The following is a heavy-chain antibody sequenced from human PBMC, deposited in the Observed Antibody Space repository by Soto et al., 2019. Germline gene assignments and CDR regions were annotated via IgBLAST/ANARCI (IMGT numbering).Heavy chain of an antibody. D-gene: IGHD1-26*01. Sequence: QVQLQESGPGLVKPSQTLSLTSTVSGGSISTGGYYWRWIRQHPARGLEWIGYIYHSGMTFSNPSLQSRVAISIDTSKNKFSLKLSSVTAADTAVYYCATVRWELHDAFDIWGQGTMVSVSS. CDR3: ATVRWELHDAFDI. CDR1: GGSISTGGYY. CDR2: IYHSGMT. J-gene: IGHJ3*02. V-gene: IGHV4-31*03.